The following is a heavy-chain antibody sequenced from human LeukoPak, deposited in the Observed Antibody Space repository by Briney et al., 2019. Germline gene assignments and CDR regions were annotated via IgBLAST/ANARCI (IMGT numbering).Heavy chain of an antibody. Sequence: ASVKVSCKTSGYTFTSYYMHWVRQAPGQGREWMGWVNPTSGGTNYAQKFQGRVTMTRDTSISTAYMELSGLRSDDTAVYYCARVYYYYDSSGILTLYFDYWGQGTLVTVSS. J-gene: IGHJ4*02. CDR1: GYTFTSYY. CDR3: ARVYYYYDSSGILTLYFDY. CDR2: VNPTSGGT. D-gene: IGHD3-22*01. V-gene: IGHV1-2*02.